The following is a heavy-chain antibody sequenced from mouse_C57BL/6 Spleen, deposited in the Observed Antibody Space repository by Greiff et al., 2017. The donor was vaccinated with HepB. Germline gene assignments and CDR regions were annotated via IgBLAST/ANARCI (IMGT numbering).Heavy chain of an antibody. CDR3: ARGYYGSKGYFDV. CDR1: GFTFSDYY. J-gene: IGHJ1*03. CDR2: INYDGSST. Sequence: DVKLVESEGGLVQPGSSMKLSCTASGFTFSDYYMAWVRQVPEKGLEWVANINYDGSSTYYLDSLKSRFIISRDNAKNILYLQMSSLKSEDTATYYCARGYYGSKGYFDVWGTGTTVTVSS. V-gene: IGHV5-16*01. D-gene: IGHD1-1*01.